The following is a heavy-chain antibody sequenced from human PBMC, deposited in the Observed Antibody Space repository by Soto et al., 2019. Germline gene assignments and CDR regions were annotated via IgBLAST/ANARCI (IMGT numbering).Heavy chain of an antibody. Sequence: GGSLRLSSAASGFTFSSYVINWVRQAPGKGLEWVSTIGASGGDTYYADSVRGRFTIARDNSKNMVYLQINTMRADDTAVYYCAKEGRPSVTSRGYFDYWGQGTLVPASS. CDR2: IGASGGDT. CDR1: GFTFSSYV. V-gene: IGHV3-23*01. D-gene: IGHD4-17*01. J-gene: IGHJ4*02. CDR3: AKEGRPSVTSRGYFDY.